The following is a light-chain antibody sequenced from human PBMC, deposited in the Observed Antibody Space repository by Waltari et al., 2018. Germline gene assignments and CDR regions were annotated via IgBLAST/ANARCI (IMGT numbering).Light chain of an antibody. CDR3: QQYYATPRT. CDR1: QSVLYSSNNKNH. V-gene: IGKV4-1*01. CDR2: WAS. J-gene: IGKJ3*01. Sequence: DIVMTQSPDSLSVSLGERATINCKSSQSVLYSSNNKNHLAWYQQKPGQSPKLLIYWASTRESGVPDRFSGSGSGTDFTLNISSLQAEDVAVYYCQQYYATPRTFGPGTKVDIK.